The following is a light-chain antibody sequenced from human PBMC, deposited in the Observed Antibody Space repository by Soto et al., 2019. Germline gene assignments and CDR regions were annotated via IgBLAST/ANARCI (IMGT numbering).Light chain of an antibody. V-gene: IGLV1-44*01. CDR1: RSNIGNNA. J-gene: IGLJ3*02. Sequence: QSALTQTPSASGTPGQTVTISCSGSRSNIGNNAVSWYQQFPGTAPKLLTYKNNQRPSGVPDRFSGSKSGTSASLAISGLQSEDEADYYCATWDDSLNSRGVFGGGTKLTVL. CDR2: KNN. CDR3: ATWDDSLNSRGV.